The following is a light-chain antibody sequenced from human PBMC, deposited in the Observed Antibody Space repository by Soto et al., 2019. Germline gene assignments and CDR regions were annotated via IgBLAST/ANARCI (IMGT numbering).Light chain of an antibody. J-gene: IGKJ1*01. CDR1: QRIGSW. Sequence: DIQMTQSPSTLSASVGDRVTITCRASQRIGSWLAWYQQKARKAPKVLIYDASNLESGVPSRFSGSGSGTEFTLTISSLQPDDFATYYCQQYSSYWTFGQGTKVDIK. CDR2: DAS. CDR3: QQYSSYWT. V-gene: IGKV1-5*01.